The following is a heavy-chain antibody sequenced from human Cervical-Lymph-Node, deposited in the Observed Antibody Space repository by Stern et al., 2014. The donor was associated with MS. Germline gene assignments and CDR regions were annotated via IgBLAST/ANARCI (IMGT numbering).Heavy chain of an antibody. CDR3: ARGKFPSVRFDS. V-gene: IGHV4-31*03. Sequence: QLQLQESGPGLVTPSHTLSLTCTVRQHPGKGLENIGSIYYIGTTDYNPSLKSRLSLSVDTSKSQFSLKLSSVTAADPAVYFCARGKFPSVRFDSWGRGTLVAVSS. J-gene: IGHJ4*02. CDR2: IYYIGTT.